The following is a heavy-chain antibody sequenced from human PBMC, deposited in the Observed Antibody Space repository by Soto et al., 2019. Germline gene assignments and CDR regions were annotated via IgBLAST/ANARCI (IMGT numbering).Heavy chain of an antibody. CDR2: INPNSGGT. Sequence: GASVKVSCKASGYAFTGYYMHWVRQAPGQGLEWMGWINPNSGGTNYAQKFQGWVTMTRDTSISTAYMELSRLRSDDTAVYYCARDGHGDYEKRWFDPWGHGTLVTSPQ. CDR3: ARDGHGDYEKRWFDP. CDR1: GYAFTGYY. D-gene: IGHD4-17*01. V-gene: IGHV1-2*04. J-gene: IGHJ5*02.